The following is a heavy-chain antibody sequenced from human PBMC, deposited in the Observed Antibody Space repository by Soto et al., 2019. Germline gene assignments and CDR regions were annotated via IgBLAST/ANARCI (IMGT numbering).Heavy chain of an antibody. CDR2: FDPEDGET. D-gene: IGHD2-21*02. CDR3: ATKLGGGHIVVVTAMNDAFDI. V-gene: IGHV1-24*01. CDR1: GYTLTELS. Sequence: ASVKVSCKVSGYTLTELSMHWVRQAPGKGLEWMGGFDPEDGETIYAQKFQGRVTMTEDTSTDTAYMELSSLRSEDTAVYYCATKLGGGHIVVVTAMNDAFDIWGQGTMVTVSS. J-gene: IGHJ3*02.